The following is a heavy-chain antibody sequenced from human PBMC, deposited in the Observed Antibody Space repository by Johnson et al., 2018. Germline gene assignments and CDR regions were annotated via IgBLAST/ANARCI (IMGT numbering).Heavy chain of an antibody. CDR3: AKVNGTTQF. CDR2: ISWNSGSI. J-gene: IGHJ3*01. D-gene: IGHD1-7*01. V-gene: IGHV3-9*01. CDR1: GFTFDDYA. Sequence: EAQLVESGGGLVQPGRSLRLSCAASGFTFDDYAMHWVRQAPGKGLEWVSGISWNSGSIGYADSVKGRFTISRDNAKNSLYLQMHSLRAEDTALDYCAKVNGTTQFWGQGTMVTVSS.